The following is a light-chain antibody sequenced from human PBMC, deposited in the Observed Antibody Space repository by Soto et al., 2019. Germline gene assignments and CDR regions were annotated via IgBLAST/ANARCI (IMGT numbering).Light chain of an antibody. V-gene: IGKV3-20*01. CDR3: QQYGSSPNT. CDR1: QSVSSSY. J-gene: IGKJ2*01. Sequence: EIVLTQSPGTLSLSPGERATLSCRASQSVSSSYLAWYQQKLGQAPRLLIYGASSRATGIPDRFSGSGSGTDFTLTSSRLEPEDFAVYYCQQYGSSPNTFGQGTKLEIK. CDR2: GAS.